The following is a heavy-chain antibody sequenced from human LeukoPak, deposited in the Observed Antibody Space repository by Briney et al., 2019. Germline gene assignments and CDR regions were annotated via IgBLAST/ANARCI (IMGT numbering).Heavy chain of an antibody. V-gene: IGHV3-30-3*02. D-gene: IGHD3-9*01. J-gene: IGHJ4*02. CDR3: AKWGDYDVLTGYYVSDY. CDR2: VSNDGTDK. CDR1: GFTFNSYA. Sequence: PGGSLRLSCAASGFTFNSYAMHWVRQAPGKGLEWVAVVSNDGTDKYYADSVKGRFTISKDNSKNTVFLQMNSLRAEDTAVYYCAKWGDYDVLTGYYVSDYWGQGTLVTVSS.